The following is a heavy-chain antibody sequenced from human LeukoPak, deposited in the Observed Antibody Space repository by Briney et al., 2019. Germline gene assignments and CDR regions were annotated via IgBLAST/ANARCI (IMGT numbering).Heavy chain of an antibody. CDR1: GYTFTSYG. CDR3: AGYCSSTSCYAKYYYYGMDV. D-gene: IGHD2-2*01. Sequence: ASVKVSCKASGYTFTSYGISWVRQAPGQGLEWMGGIIPIFGTANYAQKFQGRVTITADKSTSTAYMELSSLRSEDTAVYYCAGYCSSTSCYAKYYYYGMDVWGKGTTVTVSS. J-gene: IGHJ6*04. CDR2: IIPIFGTA. V-gene: IGHV1-69*06.